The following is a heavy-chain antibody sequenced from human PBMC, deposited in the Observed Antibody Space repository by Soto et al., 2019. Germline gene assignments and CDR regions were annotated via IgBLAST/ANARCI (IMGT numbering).Heavy chain of an antibody. CDR2: ISGSGGST. CDR1: GFTFSSYA. Sequence: GGSLRLSCAASGFTFSSYAMSWVRQAPGKGLEWVSAISGSGGSTYYADSVKGQFTISRDNSKNTLYLQMNSLRAEDTAVYYCATKTDIVVVVAATRRLDYWGQGTLVTVSS. CDR3: ATKTDIVVVVAATRRLDY. J-gene: IGHJ4*02. D-gene: IGHD2-15*01. V-gene: IGHV3-23*01.